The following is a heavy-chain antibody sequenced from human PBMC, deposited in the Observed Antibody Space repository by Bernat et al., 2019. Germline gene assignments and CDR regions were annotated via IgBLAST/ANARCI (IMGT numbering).Heavy chain of an antibody. CDR1: GFTFSSYW. CDR2: IKQDGSEK. J-gene: IGHJ4*02. V-gene: IGHV3-7*03. D-gene: IGHD5-18*01. Sequence: EVQLLESGGGLVQPGGSLRLSCAASGFTFSSYWMSWVRQAPGKGLEWVANIKQDGSEKYYVDSVKGRFTISRDNAKNSLYLQMNSLRAEDTAVYYCARGQTWGWIQLWFGGGYFDYWGQGTLVTVSS. CDR3: ARGQTWGWIQLWFGGGYFDY.